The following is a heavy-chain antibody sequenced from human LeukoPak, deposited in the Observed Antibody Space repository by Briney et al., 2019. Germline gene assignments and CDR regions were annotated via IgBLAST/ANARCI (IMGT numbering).Heavy chain of an antibody. D-gene: IGHD3-10*01. CDR3: ARDPQRSRAVGDDY. V-gene: IGHV3-11*01. CDR1: GGSFSGYY. CDR2: ISSSGSTI. J-gene: IGHJ4*02. Sequence: LSLTCAVYGGSFSGYYWSWIRQAPGKGLEWVSYISSSGSTIYYADSVKGRFTISRDNAKNSLYLQMNSLRAEDTAVYYCARDPQRSRAVGDDYWGQGTLVTVSS.